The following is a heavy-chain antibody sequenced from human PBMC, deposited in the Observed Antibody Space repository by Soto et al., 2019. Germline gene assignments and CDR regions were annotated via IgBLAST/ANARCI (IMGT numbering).Heavy chain of an antibody. J-gene: IGHJ6*02. CDR3: ARGGGYYYHGMDV. CDR1: GYTFISQY. Sequence: ASVKVSCKASGYTFISQYIHWVRQAPGQRPEWMGIINPSGGTTSYAQKFQGRVTMTTDTSTSTVYMDLSSLRSEDTAVYYCARGGGYYYHGMDVWGQGTTVTVSS. CDR2: INPSGGTT. V-gene: IGHV1-46*01.